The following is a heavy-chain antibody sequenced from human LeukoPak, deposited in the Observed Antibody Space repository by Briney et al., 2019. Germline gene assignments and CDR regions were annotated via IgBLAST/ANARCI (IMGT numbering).Heavy chain of an antibody. J-gene: IGHJ4*02. V-gene: IGHV3-21*01. CDR2: ISSSSSYI. CDR3: ARDFVSGETYYFDY. D-gene: IGHD3-10*01. CDR1: GFTFSSYS. Sequence: GGSLRLSCAASGFTFSSYSMNWVRQAPGKGLEWVSSISSSSSYIYYADSVKGRFTISRDNSKNTLYLQMNSLRAEDTAVYYCARDFVSGETYYFDYWGQGTLVTVSS.